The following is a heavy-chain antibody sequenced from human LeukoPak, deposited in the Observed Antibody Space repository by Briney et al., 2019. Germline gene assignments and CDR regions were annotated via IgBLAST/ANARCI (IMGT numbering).Heavy chain of an antibody. CDR1: GYTFTSYY. V-gene: IGHV1-46*01. CDR2: INPRGGST. CDR3: ARVTYYYDSSGYHNYFDY. J-gene: IGHJ4*02. Sequence: ASVKVSCKXSGYTFTSYYMHWVRQSPGQGLEWMGIINPRGGSTSYAQKFQGRVTMTRDTSTSTVYMELSSLGSEDTAVYYCARVTYYYDSSGYHNYFDYWGQGTLVTVSS. D-gene: IGHD3-22*01.